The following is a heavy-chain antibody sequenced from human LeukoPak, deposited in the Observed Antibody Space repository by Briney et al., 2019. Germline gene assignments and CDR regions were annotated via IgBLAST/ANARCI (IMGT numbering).Heavy chain of an antibody. CDR2: ITPIFGTA. D-gene: IGHD5-24*01. J-gene: IGHJ4*02. CDR1: GGTCSSYA. V-gene: IGHV1-69*05. CDR3: ASEEREGYKRVSDC. Sequence: SVKVSCKASGGTCSSYAISWVRQSPGQGLEWMGGITPIFGTANYTQKFQGRVTITTDDSTSTAYMELSSLSSEDTAVYYCASEEREGYKRVSDCWGQGTLVTVSS.